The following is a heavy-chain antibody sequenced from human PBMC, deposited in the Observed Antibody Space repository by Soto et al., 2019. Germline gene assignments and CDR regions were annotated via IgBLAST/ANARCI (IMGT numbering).Heavy chain of an antibody. CDR1: GGSFSGYY. V-gene: IGHV4-34*01. Sequence: PSETLSLTCAVYGGSFSGYYWSWIRQPPGKGLEWIGEINHSGSTNHNPSLKSRVTISVDTSKNQFSLKLSSVTAADTAVYYCARGVPNYDFLSGDYYYYYGMDVWGQGTTVTVSS. D-gene: IGHD3-3*01. CDR2: INHSGST. J-gene: IGHJ6*02. CDR3: ARGVPNYDFLSGDYYYYYGMDV.